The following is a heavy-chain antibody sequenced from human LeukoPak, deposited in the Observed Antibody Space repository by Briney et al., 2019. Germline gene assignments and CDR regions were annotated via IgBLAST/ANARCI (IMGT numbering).Heavy chain of an antibody. D-gene: IGHD5-12*01. V-gene: IGHV3-23*01. CDR2: ISGSGGST. CDR1: GFIFSSYA. CDR3: ANSLYRGYVGFVFDI. Sequence: GGSLRLSCAASGFIFSSYAMSWVRQAPGRGLEWVSTISGSGGSTYYADSVKGRFTISRDNSKNTLYLQMNSLRAEDTALYYFANSLYRGYVGFVFDIWGQGTMVTVSS. J-gene: IGHJ3*02.